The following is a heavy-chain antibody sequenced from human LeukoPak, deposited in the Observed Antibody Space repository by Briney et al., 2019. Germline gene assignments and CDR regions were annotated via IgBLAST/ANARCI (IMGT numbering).Heavy chain of an antibody. D-gene: IGHD6-13*01. V-gene: IGHV1-46*01. Sequence: GASVKVSCKASGYTFTSYYMHWVRQAPGQGLEWMGIINPSGGSTSYAQKFQGRVTMTRDTSTSTVYMELSSLRSEDTAVYYCARDRGSIAAAGLGWFDPWGQGPWSPSPQ. J-gene: IGHJ5*02. CDR2: INPSGGST. CDR3: ARDRGSIAAAGLGWFDP. CDR1: GYTFTSYY.